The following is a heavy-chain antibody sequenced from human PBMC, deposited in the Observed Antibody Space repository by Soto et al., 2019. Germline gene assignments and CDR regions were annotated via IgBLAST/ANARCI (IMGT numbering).Heavy chain of an antibody. Sequence: KPSETLSLTCAVSGDSISKSGYYWSWIRQNQGKALEWIGYIYYSGSTFYNPSLKSRVSISLDTSKNQLSLKLTSVTVADTAVYYCARSRGATTTRRPYYFHSWRQGTLVTVSS. J-gene: IGHJ4*02. CDR1: GDSISKSGYY. CDR2: IYYSGST. V-gene: IGHV4-31*11. D-gene: IGHD1-26*01. CDR3: ARSRGATTTRRPYYFHS.